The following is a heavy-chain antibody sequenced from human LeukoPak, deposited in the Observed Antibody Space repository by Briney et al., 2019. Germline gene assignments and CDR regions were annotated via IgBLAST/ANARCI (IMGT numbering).Heavy chain of an antibody. V-gene: IGHV7-4-1*02. Sequence: GASVKVSCKASGYTFTSYAMNWVRQAPGQGLEWMGWINTNTGNPTYAQGFTGRFVFSLDTSVSTAYLQISSLKAEDTAVYYCAPTWGTAGATSPFDYWGQGTLVTVSS. J-gene: IGHJ4*02. CDR1: GYTFTSYA. CDR2: INTNTGNP. D-gene: IGHD1-26*01. CDR3: APTWGTAGATSPFDY.